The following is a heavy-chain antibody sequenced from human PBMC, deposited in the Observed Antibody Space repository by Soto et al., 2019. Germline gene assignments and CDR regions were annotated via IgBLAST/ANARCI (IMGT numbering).Heavy chain of an antibody. CDR1: GGSVSSGSYY. Sequence: QVQLQESGPGLVKPSETLSLTCTVSGGSVSSGSYYWSWLRQPPGKGLEWIGYIYYSGSTNYNPSLKSRVPISGDTSKNQCSLKLSSVTAADTAVYYCASETITMIVVGAFDIWGQGTMVTVSS. CDR2: IYYSGST. J-gene: IGHJ3*02. V-gene: IGHV4-61*01. CDR3: ASETITMIVVGAFDI. D-gene: IGHD3-22*01.